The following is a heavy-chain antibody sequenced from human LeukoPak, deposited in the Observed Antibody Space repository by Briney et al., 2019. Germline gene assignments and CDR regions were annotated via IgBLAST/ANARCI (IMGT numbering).Heavy chain of an antibody. CDR2: ISWNSGSI. D-gene: IGHD3-10*01. CDR3: AKGGDLTMVRGFDY. J-gene: IGHJ4*02. V-gene: IGHV3-9*01. CDR1: GFTFDDYA. Sequence: GGSLRLSCTASGFTFDDYAMHWVRQAPGKGLEWVSGISWNSGSIGYADSVKDRFIISRDNAKISLYLQMNGLRTEGTALYYCAKGGDLTMVRGFDYWGQGTLVTVSS.